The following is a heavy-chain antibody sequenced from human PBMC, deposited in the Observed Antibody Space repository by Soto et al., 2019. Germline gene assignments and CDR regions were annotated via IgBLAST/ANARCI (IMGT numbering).Heavy chain of an antibody. J-gene: IGHJ4*02. Sequence: ASVKVSCKASGYTFTSYGISWVRQAPGQGLEWMGWISAYNGNTNYAQKLQGRVTMTTDTSTSTAYMELRSLRSDDTAVYYCARDPYYYDSSGYYPDYFDYWGQGTLVTVSS. D-gene: IGHD3-22*01. V-gene: IGHV1-18*01. CDR3: ARDPYYYDSSGYYPDYFDY. CDR2: ISAYNGNT. CDR1: GYTFTSYG.